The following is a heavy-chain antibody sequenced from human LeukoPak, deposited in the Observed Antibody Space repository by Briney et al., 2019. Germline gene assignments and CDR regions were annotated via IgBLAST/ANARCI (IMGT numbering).Heavy chain of an antibody. J-gene: IGHJ6*04. CDR3: ARCFVDWLLPTSYGMDV. D-gene: IGHD3-9*01. CDR2: IIPIFGTA. Sequence: GSSVKVSCKASGGTFSSYAISWVRQAPGQGLEWMGGIIPIFGTANYAQKFQGRVTITADESTSTAYMELSSLRSEDTAVYYCARCFVDWLLPTSYGMDVWGKGTTVTVSS. V-gene: IGHV1-69*01. CDR1: GGTFSSYA.